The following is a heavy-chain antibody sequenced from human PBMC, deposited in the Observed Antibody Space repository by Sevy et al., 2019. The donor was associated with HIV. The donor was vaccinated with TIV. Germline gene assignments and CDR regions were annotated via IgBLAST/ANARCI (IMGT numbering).Heavy chain of an antibody. V-gene: IGHV4-31*03. Sequence: SETLSLTCTVSGGSISSGGYYWSWIRQHPGKGREWMGYIYYSGSTYYNPSLKSRLTISVATSKNQSSLSLSSVTAAGTAVYYCARARGVVSRFDYWGQGTLVTVSS. D-gene: IGHD2-8*02. CDR3: ARARGVVSRFDY. CDR2: IYYSGST. CDR1: GGSISSGGYY. J-gene: IGHJ4*02.